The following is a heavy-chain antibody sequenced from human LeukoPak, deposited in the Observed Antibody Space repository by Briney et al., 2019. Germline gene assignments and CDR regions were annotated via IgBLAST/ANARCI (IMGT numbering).Heavy chain of an antibody. Sequence: SETLSLTCTVSGGSISSGDYYWSWIRQPPRKGLEWIGYIYYSGSTYYNPSLKSRVTISVDTSKNQFSLKLSSVTAADTAVYYCARGGGSVPNWFDPWGQGTLVTVSS. D-gene: IGHD1-26*01. CDR1: GGSISSGDYY. CDR3: ARGGGSVPNWFDP. V-gene: IGHV4-30-4*01. J-gene: IGHJ5*02. CDR2: IYYSGST.